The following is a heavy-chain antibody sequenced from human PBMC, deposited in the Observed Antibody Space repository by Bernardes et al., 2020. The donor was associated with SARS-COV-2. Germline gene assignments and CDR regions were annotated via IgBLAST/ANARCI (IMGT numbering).Heavy chain of an antibody. V-gene: IGHV3-66*02. Sequence: GGSLRLSRAASGFTVSSNYMSWVRQAPGKGLEWVSVIYSGGSTYYADSVKGRFTISRDNSKNTLYLQMNSLRAEDTAVYYCARDSSQAGNYDFWSGLGRYYYYYYMDVWGKGTTVTVSS. J-gene: IGHJ6*03. CDR2: IYSGGST. CDR1: GFTVSSNY. CDR3: ARDSSQAGNYDFWSGLGRYYYYYYMDV. D-gene: IGHD3-3*01.